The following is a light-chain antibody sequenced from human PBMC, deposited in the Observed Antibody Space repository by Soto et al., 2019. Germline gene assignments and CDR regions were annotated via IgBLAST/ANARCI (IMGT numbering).Light chain of an antibody. Sequence: EIVLTQYPRTLSFSPGERATLSCRASRSVRTKLAWYQQKPGQAPRLLIYGASARATGIPVRFSGSGSGTEFTLTISSLQSEDFAVYCCQQYNDLPPTFGQVTKVDIK. CDR2: GAS. V-gene: IGKV3-15*01. J-gene: IGKJ1*01. CDR1: RSVRTK. CDR3: QQYNDLPPT.